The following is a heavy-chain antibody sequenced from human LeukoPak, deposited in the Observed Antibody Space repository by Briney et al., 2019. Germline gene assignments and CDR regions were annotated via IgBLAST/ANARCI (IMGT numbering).Heavy chain of an antibody. J-gene: IGHJ3*02. V-gene: IGHV4-59*01. CDR3: ARVGWDIVVVPAAITFDI. Sequence: SETLSLTCTVSGGSISSYYWSWIRQPSGKGLEWIGYIYYSGSTNYNPSLKSRVTISVDTSKNQFSLKLSSVTAADTAVYYCARVGWDIVVVPAAITFDIWGQGTMVTVSS. CDR1: GGSISSYY. CDR2: IYYSGST. D-gene: IGHD2-2*01.